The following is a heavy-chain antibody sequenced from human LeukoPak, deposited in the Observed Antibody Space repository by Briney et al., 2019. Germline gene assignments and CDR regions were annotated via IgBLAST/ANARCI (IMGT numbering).Heavy chain of an antibody. CDR3: ARGLPLYSSGWYVDY. CDR1: GGSFSGYY. V-gene: IGHV4-34*01. J-gene: IGHJ4*02. D-gene: IGHD6-19*01. Sequence: SETLSLTCAVYGGSFSGYYWSWIRQPPGKGLEWIGEINHSGSTNYNPSLKSRVTISVDTSKNQFSLKLSSVTAADTAVYYCARGLPLYSSGWYVDYWGQGTLVTVSS. CDR2: INHSGST.